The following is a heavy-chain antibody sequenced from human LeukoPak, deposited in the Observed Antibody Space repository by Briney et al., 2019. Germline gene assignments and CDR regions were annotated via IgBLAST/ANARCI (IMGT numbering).Heavy chain of an antibody. Sequence: GGSLRLSCAASGFNFHDYAMHWVRQAPEKGLEWVSGISRNSDEVIYVDSVKGRFTVSRDNAKNSLFLQMNSLRPEDTALYYCAKRGSGSQRHFDYWGQGTLVTVSS. V-gene: IGHV3-9*01. J-gene: IGHJ4*02. CDR2: ISRNSDEV. D-gene: IGHD1-26*01. CDR3: AKRGSGSQRHFDY. CDR1: GFNFHDYA.